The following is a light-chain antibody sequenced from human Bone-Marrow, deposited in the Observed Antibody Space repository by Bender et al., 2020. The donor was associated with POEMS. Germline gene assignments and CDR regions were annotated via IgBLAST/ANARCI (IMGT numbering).Light chain of an antibody. CDR3: CSYVGNNILV. CDR1: SSDVGDYNY. V-gene: IGLV2-23*02. J-gene: IGLJ3*02. CDR2: EVN. Sequence: QSALTQPASVSGSPGQSITISCTGTSSDVGDYNYVSWYQQHPGKAPKLIIYEVNKRPAGVSDRFSGSKSGNTASLTIFGLQTGDEAVYYCCSYVGNNILVFGGGTKLTVL.